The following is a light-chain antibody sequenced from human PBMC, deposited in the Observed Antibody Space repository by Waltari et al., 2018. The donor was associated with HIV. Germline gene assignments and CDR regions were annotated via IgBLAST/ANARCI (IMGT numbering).Light chain of an antibody. CDR3: QQSYITPYT. CDR1: LNITTF. J-gene: IGKJ2*01. Sequence: DILMTQSPSSLSASVGDRVTITCRASLNITTFLHWYHQKPGKAPQLLISAASNLQSGVPSRFSGSGSGTDFTLTITSLQPADFATYFCQQSYITPYTFGQGTKLEIK. CDR2: AAS. V-gene: IGKV1-39*01.